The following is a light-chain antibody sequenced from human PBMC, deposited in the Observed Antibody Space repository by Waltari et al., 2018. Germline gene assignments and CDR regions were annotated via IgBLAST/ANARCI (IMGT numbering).Light chain of an antibody. V-gene: IGKV1-16*02. Sequence: DIQMTQSPSSLSASVGDRVTITCRASQGISDHLAWFQQKPGNAPKSLIYGISSLQSGVPSKFSGSGSGTDFTHTISSLQPEDSATYYCEQYFAYPPTFGQGTKVEI. CDR2: GIS. CDR3: EQYFAYPPT. J-gene: IGKJ1*01. CDR1: QGISDH.